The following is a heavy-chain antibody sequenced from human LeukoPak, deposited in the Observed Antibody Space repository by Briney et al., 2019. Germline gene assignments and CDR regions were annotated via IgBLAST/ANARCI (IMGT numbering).Heavy chain of an antibody. CDR1: GYTFTTCG. J-gene: IGHJ3*02. CDR2: ISAYNGDA. V-gene: IGHV1-18*01. CDR3: VEDFSYSGRYGFFDI. Sequence: GASVKVSCKASGYTFTTCGMSWVRQAPGQGLEWMGWISAYNGDANYAQNLQGRVTMTTDTATTTAYMELRSLRSDDPAVYYCVEDFSYSGRYGFFDIWGQGTMVTVSS. D-gene: IGHD3-10*01.